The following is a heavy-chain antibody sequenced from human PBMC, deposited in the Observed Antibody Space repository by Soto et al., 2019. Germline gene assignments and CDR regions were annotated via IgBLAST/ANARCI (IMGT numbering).Heavy chain of an antibody. CDR2: ISYDGSNK. CDR1: GFTFSSYG. V-gene: IGHV3-30*18. Sequence: GGSLRLSCAASGFTFSSYGMHWVRQAPGKGLEWVAVISYDGSNKYCADSVKGRFTISRDNSKNTLYLQMDSLRAEDTAVYYCAKAMVVVTAISGGGGFDKWGQGTLVTVS. D-gene: IGHD2-21*02. CDR3: AKAMVVVTAISGGGGFDK. J-gene: IGHJ3*02.